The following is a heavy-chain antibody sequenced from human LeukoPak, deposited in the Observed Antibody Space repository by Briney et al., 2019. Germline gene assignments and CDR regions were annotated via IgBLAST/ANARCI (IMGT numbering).Heavy chain of an antibody. V-gene: IGHV3-23*01. D-gene: IGHD3-3*01. CDR3: AKSSGVTIFGVVDNAFDI. CDR1: GFTFSSYA. CDR2: ISGSGGNT. J-gene: IGHJ3*02. Sequence: GGSLRLSCAASGFTFSSYAMSWVRQAPGKGLEGVSAISGSGGNTYYADSVKGRFTISRANSKNTLYLQMNSLRAEDTAVYYCAKSSGVTIFGVVDNAFDIWGQGTMVTVSS.